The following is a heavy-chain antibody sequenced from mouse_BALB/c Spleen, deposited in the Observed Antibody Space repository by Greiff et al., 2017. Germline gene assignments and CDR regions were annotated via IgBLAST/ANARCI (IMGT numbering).Heavy chain of an antibody. CDR1: GYAFSSSW. Sequence: VQLQQSGPELVKPGASVKISCKASGYAFSSSWMNWVKQRPGQGLEWIGRIYPGDGDTNYNGKFKGKATLTADKSSSTAYMQLSSLTSVDSAVYFCARSGAYHLENWGQGTSVTVSS. CDR3: ARSGAYHLEN. V-gene: IGHV1-82*01. CDR2: IYPGDGDT. J-gene: IGHJ4*01. D-gene: IGHD6-5*01.